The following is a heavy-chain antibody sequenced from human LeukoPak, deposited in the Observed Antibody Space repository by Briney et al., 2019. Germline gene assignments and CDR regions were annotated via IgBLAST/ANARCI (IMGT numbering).Heavy chain of an antibody. J-gene: IGHJ5*02. V-gene: IGHV1-2*02. CDR1: GYTFTSYD. Sequence: ASVKVSCKASGYTFTSYDINWVRQATGQGLEWMGWINPNSGGTNYAQKFQGRVTMTRDTSISTAYMELSRLRSDDTAVYYCARGYCSSTSCYLARNWFDPWGQGTLVTVSS. CDR2: INPNSGGT. CDR3: ARGYCSSTSCYLARNWFDP. D-gene: IGHD2-2*01.